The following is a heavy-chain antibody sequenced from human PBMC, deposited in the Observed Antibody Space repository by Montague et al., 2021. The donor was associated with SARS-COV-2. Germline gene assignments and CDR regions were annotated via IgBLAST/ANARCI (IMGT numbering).Heavy chain of an antibody. J-gene: IGHJ6*01. CDR1: DAPISGYY. CDR3: ARYDTGLIVADRPYHYYGLDA. CDR2: IFYSGGTT. D-gene: IGHD3-22*01. Sequence: SETLSLTCTVSDAPISGYYWTWVRQPPGKGLEGIGYIFYSGGTTNYNPSLGSRVTISADTSKNQFPLRLTSVTAADTAIYYCARYDTGLIVADRPYHYYGLDAWGRGTAVTVSS. V-gene: IGHV4-59*08.